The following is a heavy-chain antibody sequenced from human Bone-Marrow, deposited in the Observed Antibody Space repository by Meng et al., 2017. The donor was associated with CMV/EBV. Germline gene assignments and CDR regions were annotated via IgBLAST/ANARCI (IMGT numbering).Heavy chain of an antibody. J-gene: IGHJ6*02. CDR2: ISYDGSNK. CDR1: GFTFSSYA. Sequence: LKISCAASGFTFSSYAMHWVRQTPGKGLEWVAVISYDGSNKYYADSMKGRFTISRDNSKNTLYLQMNSLRAEDTAVYYCARGWVGGRPDELHYYYGMDVWGRGTTVTVSS. CDR3: ARGWVGGRPDELHYYYGMDV. D-gene: IGHD3-3*01. V-gene: IGHV3-30*04.